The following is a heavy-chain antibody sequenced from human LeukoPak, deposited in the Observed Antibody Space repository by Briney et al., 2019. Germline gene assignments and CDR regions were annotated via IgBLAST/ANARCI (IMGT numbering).Heavy chain of an antibody. J-gene: IGHJ4*02. CDR3: ARIAAAGTV. CDR1: GGSISSGGYS. D-gene: IGHD6-13*01. Sequence: SETLSFTCAVSGGSISSGGYSWSWIRQPPGKGLEWIGYIYHSGSTYYNPSLKSRVTISVDRSKNQFSLKLSSVTAADTAVYYCARIAAAGTVWGQGTLVTVSS. V-gene: IGHV4-30-2*01. CDR2: IYHSGST.